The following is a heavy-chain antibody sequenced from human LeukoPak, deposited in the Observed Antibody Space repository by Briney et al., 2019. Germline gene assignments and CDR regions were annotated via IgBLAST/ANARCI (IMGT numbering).Heavy chain of an antibody. CDR2: ISYDGSNK. D-gene: IGHD2-2*01. CDR1: GFTFSSYA. J-gene: IGHJ4*02. V-gene: IGHV3-30-3*01. CDR3: ARGGDIVVVPAAPFDY. Sequence: GGSLRLSCAASGFTFSSYAMHWVRQAPGKGLEWVAVISYDGSNKYYADSAKGRFTISRDNSKNTLYLQMNSLRAEDTAVYYCARGGDIVVVPAAPFDYWGQGTLVTVSS.